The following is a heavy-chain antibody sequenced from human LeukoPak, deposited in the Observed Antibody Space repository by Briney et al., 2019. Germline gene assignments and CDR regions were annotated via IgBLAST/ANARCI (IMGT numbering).Heavy chain of an antibody. Sequence: PGGSLRLSCAASGFTFSSYEMNWVRQAPGKGLEWVSYISSSGSTIYYADSVKGRFTISRDNAKNSLYLQMNSLRAEDTAVYYCARESTGTTSVSDAFDIWGQGTMVTVSS. CDR3: ARESTGTTSVSDAFDI. CDR1: GFTFSSYE. D-gene: IGHD1-7*01. CDR2: ISSSGSTI. J-gene: IGHJ3*02. V-gene: IGHV3-48*03.